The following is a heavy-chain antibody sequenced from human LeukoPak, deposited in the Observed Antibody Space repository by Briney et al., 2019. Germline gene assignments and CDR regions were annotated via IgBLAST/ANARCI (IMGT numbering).Heavy chain of an antibody. J-gene: IGHJ6*03. CDR2: IYYSGST. D-gene: IGHD6-19*01. Sequence: PSETLSLTCTVSGGSISSSSYYWGWIRQPPGKGLEWIGSIYYSGSTYYNPSLKSRVTISVDTSKNQFSLKLSSVTAADTAVYYCATEKGWLDYYYYMDVWGKGTTVTISS. CDR3: ATEKGWLDYYYYMDV. V-gene: IGHV4-39*07. CDR1: GGSISSSSYY.